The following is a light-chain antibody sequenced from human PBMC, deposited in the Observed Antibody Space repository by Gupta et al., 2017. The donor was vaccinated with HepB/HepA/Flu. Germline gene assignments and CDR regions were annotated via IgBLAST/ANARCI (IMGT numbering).Light chain of an antibody. CDR1: SSDVGGYNH. CDR3: SSYAGSNNVV. CDR2: EVN. Sequence: QSALTQPPSASGSPGQSVTISCTGTSSDVGGYNHVSWYQQHPGTAPKLMIFEVNQRPSGVPDRFSGSKSGNTAPLTVSGLQADDEANYYCSSYAGSNNVVFGGGTKLTVL. V-gene: IGLV2-8*01. J-gene: IGLJ2*01.